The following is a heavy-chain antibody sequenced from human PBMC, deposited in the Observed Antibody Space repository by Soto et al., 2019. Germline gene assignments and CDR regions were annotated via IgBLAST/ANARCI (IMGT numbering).Heavy chain of an antibody. J-gene: IGHJ4*02. V-gene: IGHV3-23*01. D-gene: IGHD3-10*01. CDR1: GFTFSTYA. CDR3: AREQYSMVRGVIPY. Sequence: GGSLRLSCAASGFTFSTYAMSWVRQAPRKGLEWVSSFSGPGGGPYYADSVKGRFTISRDDSKNTLYLQMNSLRAEDTAVYYCAREQYSMVRGVIPYWGQGTLVTVSS. CDR2: FSGPGGGP.